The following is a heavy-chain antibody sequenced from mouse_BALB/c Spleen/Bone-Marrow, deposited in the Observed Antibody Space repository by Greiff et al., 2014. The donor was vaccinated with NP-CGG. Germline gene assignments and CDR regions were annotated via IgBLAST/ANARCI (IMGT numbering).Heavy chain of an antibody. Sequence: EVQLLQSGGGLVKSGGSLKLSCAASGFSFNSYGMSWVRQTPEKRLEWVATISGGGSYTFYPDSVKGRFTISRDNAKNNLYLQLSSLRSEDTALYYCARHAYYDQTEVSFVYWGQGTLVTVSA. V-gene: IGHV5-9-2*01. CDR3: ARHAYYDQTEVSFVY. CDR2: ISGGGSYT. J-gene: IGHJ3*01. D-gene: IGHD2-4*01. CDR1: GFSFNSYG.